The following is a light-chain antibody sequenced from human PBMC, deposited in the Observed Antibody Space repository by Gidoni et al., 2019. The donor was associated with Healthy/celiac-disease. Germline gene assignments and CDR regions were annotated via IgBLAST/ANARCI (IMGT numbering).Light chain of an antibody. J-gene: IGKJ1*01. CDR2: GAS. CDR3: EPFGSSPRA. Sequence: VLTQSPGTLSLSPGAIATLSCRASQSVSSSYLAWYQQKPGQAPRLRIYGASSRATAIPDRFNGSGSETDFSLTLSILWPEDFAVYYCEPFGSSPRAFGQGTKVEIK. CDR1: QSVSSSY. V-gene: IGKV3-20*01.